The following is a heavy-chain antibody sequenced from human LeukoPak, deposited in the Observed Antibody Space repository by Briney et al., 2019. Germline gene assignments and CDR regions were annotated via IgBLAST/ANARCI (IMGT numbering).Heavy chain of an antibody. CDR2: ITGTRSYI. CDR1: GFTFSSYG. Sequence: GGSLRLSCAASGFTFSSYGMNWVRQAPGKGLEWVSSITGTRSYIYYADSVKGRFTISRDNAKNSLYLQMSSLRVEDTAVYYCARSGGDYDFWSGYPYYFDYWGQGTLVTVSS. V-gene: IGHV3-21*01. J-gene: IGHJ4*02. CDR3: ARSGGDYDFWSGYPYYFDY. D-gene: IGHD3-3*01.